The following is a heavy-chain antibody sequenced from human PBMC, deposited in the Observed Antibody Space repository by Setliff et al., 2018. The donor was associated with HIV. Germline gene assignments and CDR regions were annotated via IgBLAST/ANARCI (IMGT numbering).Heavy chain of an antibody. Sequence: ASVKVSCKASGYTFTSYDINWVRQATGQGLEWMGWMNPNSGNTGYAQKFQGRVTMTRNTSISTAYMELSSLRSEDTAVYYCARGSSYSGCWYVFRPQALNDAFDIWAQGTMVTVSS. D-gene: IGHD6-13*01. J-gene: IGHJ3*02. CDR2: MNPNSGNT. CDR3: ARGSSYSGCWYVFRPQALNDAFDI. CDR1: GYTFTSYD. V-gene: IGHV1-8*02.